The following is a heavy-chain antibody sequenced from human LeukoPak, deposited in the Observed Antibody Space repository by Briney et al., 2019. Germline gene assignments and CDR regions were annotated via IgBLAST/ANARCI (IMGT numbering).Heavy chain of an antibody. D-gene: IGHD2-21*02. Sequence: ASVKVSCKASGGTFSSYDISWVRQAPGQGLEWMGGIIPIFGTANYAQKFQGRVTITADESTSTAYRELSSLRSEDTAVYYCAREVVTTGFDYWGQGTLVTVSS. CDR1: GGTFSSYD. V-gene: IGHV1-69*13. CDR2: IIPIFGTA. CDR3: AREVVTTGFDY. J-gene: IGHJ4*02.